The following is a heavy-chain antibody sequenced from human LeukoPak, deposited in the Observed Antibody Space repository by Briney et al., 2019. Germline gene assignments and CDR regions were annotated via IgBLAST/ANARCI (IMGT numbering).Heavy chain of an antibody. CDR2: INHSGST. V-gene: IGHV4-34*01. Sequence: SETLSLTCAVYGGSFSGYYWSWIRQPPGKGLEWIGEINHSGSTNYNPSLKSRVTISVDTSKNQFSLKLSSVTAADTAVHYCARGIAVAGIGPYYYYYGMDVWGQGTTVTVSS. CDR3: ARGIAVAGIGPYYYYYGMDV. CDR1: GGSFSGYY. J-gene: IGHJ6*02. D-gene: IGHD6-19*01.